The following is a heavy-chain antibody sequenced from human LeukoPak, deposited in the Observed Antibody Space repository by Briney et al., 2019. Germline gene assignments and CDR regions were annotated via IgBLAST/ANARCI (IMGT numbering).Heavy chain of an antibody. V-gene: IGHV4-4*07. CDR3: ARDRYYDSSGDYYYYMDV. CDR2: IYTSGST. J-gene: IGHJ6*03. D-gene: IGHD3-22*01. Sequence: SETLSLTCTVSGGSISSYYWSWIRQPAGKGLEWIGRIYTSGSTNYNPSLKSRVTMSVDTSKNQFSLKLSPVTAADTAVYYCARDRYYDSSGDYYYYMDVWGKGTTVTISS. CDR1: GGSISSYY.